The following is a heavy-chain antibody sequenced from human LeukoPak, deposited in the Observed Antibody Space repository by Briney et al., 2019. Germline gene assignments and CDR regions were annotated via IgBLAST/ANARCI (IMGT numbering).Heavy chain of an antibody. Sequence: SVKVSCKASGGTFSSYAISWVRQAPGQGLEWMGGIIPIFGTANYAQKFQGRVTITTDESTGTAYMELSSLRSEDTAVYYCARGPPVVPAAMKGYYYMDVWGKGTTVTVSS. J-gene: IGHJ6*03. CDR1: GGTFSSYA. D-gene: IGHD2-2*01. V-gene: IGHV1-69*05. CDR3: ARGPPVVPAAMKGYYYMDV. CDR2: IIPIFGTA.